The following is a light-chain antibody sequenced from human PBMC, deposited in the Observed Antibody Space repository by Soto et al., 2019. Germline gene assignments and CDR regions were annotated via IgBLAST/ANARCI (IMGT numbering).Light chain of an antibody. V-gene: IGKV1-39*01. CDR1: QRITNS. Sequence: DIQMTQSPSSLSASVGDRVTIPCRASQRITNSLNWYQQKPGRAPNLLIYAASSLQRGAPSRFSGSGSGTDFTLTISSLQPDDFATYYCQQTYSTPQTFGQGTKVDIK. CDR2: AAS. CDR3: QQTYSTPQT. J-gene: IGKJ1*01.